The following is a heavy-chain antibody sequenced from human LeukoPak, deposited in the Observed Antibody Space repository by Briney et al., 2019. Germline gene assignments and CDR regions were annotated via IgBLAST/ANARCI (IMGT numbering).Heavy chain of an antibody. J-gene: IGHJ4*02. CDR3: ARDWDAGIAAAGAIDY. Sequence: ASVKVSCKASGYTLTLYYMHWVRHAPGQGLEWMGCINPNSGGTNYAQKFQGRVTVTRDTSISTAYMDLSRLRSDDTAVYYCARDWDAGIAAAGAIDYWGQGTLVSVSS. V-gene: IGHV1-2*02. D-gene: IGHD6-13*01. CDR1: GYTLTLYY. CDR2: INPNSGGT.